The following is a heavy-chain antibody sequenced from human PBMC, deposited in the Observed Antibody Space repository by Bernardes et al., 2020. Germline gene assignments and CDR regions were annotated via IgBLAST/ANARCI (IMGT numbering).Heavy chain of an antibody. CDR2: ISSSSSTI. Sequence: VGALILSCAASGFTFRSSSMNWVRQAPGPGLEWVSYISSSSSTIYYADSVKGRFTISRDNAKNSLYLQMNSLRDEDTAVYYCASDTYYYDSSGYYGYWGQGTLVTGSS. CDR1: GFTFRSSS. J-gene: IGHJ4*02. CDR3: ASDTYYYDSSGYYGY. D-gene: IGHD3-22*01. V-gene: IGHV3-48*02.